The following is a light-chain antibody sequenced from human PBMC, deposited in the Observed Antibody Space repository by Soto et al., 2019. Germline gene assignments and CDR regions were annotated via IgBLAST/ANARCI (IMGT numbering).Light chain of an antibody. CDR2: GAS. J-gene: IGKJ1*01. CDR3: QQYGTSPSWT. V-gene: IGKV3-20*01. Sequence: EIVLTQSAGTLSLSPGERATLSCRASQSVSSNYLAWYQQKPGQAPRLLIYGASSRATGIPDRFSGSGSGTDFTLTISRLEPEDFAVYYCQQYGTSPSWTFGQGTKVDIK. CDR1: QSVSSNY.